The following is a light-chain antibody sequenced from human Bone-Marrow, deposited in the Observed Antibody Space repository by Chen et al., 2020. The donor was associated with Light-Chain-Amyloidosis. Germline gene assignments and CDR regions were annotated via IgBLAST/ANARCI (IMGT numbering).Light chain of an antibody. Sequence: QSALTQPASVSGSPGQSITISCTGTSSDVVTYNYYYWYQQHPGKTPKVMIYAVSNRPSGVSTRFSGSKSGNTASLTISGLQADDEADYYCSSFTSSSSYVFGPGTKVTVL. CDR1: SSDVVTYNY. CDR2: AVS. V-gene: IGLV2-14*01. CDR3: SSFTSSSSYV. J-gene: IGLJ1*01.